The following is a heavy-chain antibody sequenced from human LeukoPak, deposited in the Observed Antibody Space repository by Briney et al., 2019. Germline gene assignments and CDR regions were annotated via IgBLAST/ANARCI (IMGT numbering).Heavy chain of an antibody. CDR1: GGSISSYY. J-gene: IGHJ3*02. CDR3: ARYTAMVAFHAHGFDI. CDR2: IYYSGST. V-gene: IGHV4-59*01. Sequence: SETLSLTCTVSGGSISSYYWSWIRQPPGKGLEWIGYIYYSGSTNYNPSLRSRVSISVDTSKNQFSLKLRSVTAADTAVYYCARYTAMVAFHAHGFDIWGKGTMVTVS. D-gene: IGHD5-18*01.